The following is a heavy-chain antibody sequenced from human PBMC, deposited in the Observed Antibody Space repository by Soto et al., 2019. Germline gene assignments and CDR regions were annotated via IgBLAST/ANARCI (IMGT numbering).Heavy chain of an antibody. CDR2: ISYDGSNK. CDR1: GFTVSSYC. D-gene: IGHD3-9*01. V-gene: IGHV3-30*18. J-gene: IGHJ4*02. Sequence: GGSLRLSCAGPGFTVSSYCLPPGRPAPGKGVEGGAGISYDGSNKYYGGSVKGRFTISRDNFKNTLYLQMNSLRAEETAVYYCAKGYDILTGSLVGDYWGQGTLVTVSS. CDR3: AKGYDILTGSLVGDY.